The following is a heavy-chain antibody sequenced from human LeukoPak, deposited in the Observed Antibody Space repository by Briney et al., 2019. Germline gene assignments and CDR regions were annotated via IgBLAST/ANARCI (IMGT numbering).Heavy chain of an antibody. CDR1: GFTFSSYA. Sequence: PGGSLRLSCAASGFTFSSYAMSWVRQAPGKGLEWVSAISGSGGSTYYADSVKGRFTISRDNAKNSLYLQMNSLRAEDTAVYYCATQPPYYYDSSGRLLDYWGQGTLVTVSS. CDR3: ATQPPYYYDSSGRLLDY. J-gene: IGHJ4*02. D-gene: IGHD3-22*01. CDR2: ISGSGGST. V-gene: IGHV3-23*01.